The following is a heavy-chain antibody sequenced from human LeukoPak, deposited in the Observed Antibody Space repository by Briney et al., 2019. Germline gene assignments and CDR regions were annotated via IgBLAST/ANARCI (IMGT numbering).Heavy chain of an antibody. CDR2: IGGSGGST. CDR1: GFTFSSYA. D-gene: IGHD2-8*01. Sequence: GGSLRLSCAASGFTFSSYAVSWVRQAPGKGLEWVSSIGGSGGSTYSADSVKGRFTISRDNSKNTLYLQMNSLRAEDTALYYCAKDRSCTNDICHGDFDYWGQGTLVTVSS. V-gene: IGHV3-23*01. CDR3: AKDRSCTNDICHGDFDY. J-gene: IGHJ4*02.